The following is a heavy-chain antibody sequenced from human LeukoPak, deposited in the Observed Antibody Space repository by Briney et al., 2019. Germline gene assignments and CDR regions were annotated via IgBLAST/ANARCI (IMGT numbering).Heavy chain of an antibody. D-gene: IGHD3-22*01. CDR2: INNSGST. Sequence: SETLSLTCAVYGGSFSGYYWSWIRQPPGKGLEWVGEINNSGSTNYNPSLKSRVAISVDTSKNQFSLKLSSVTAADTAVYYCASQRYYYDSSGYYPIDYWGQGTLVTVSS. CDR1: GGSFSGYY. V-gene: IGHV4-34*01. CDR3: ASQRYYYDSSGYYPIDY. J-gene: IGHJ4*02.